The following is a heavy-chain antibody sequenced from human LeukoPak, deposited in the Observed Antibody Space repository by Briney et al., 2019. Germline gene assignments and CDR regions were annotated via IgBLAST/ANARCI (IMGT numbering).Heavy chain of an antibody. CDR1: GGTFSSYA. CDR3: AREGKDLRGAFDI. D-gene: IGHD3-10*01. J-gene: IGHJ3*02. Sequence: SVKVSCKASGGTFSSYAISWVRQAPGQGLEWMGRIIPILGIANYAQKFQGRVTITADKSTSTAYMELSSLRSEDTAVYYCAREGKDLRGAFDIWGQGTMVTVSS. V-gene: IGHV1-69*04. CDR2: IIPILGIA.